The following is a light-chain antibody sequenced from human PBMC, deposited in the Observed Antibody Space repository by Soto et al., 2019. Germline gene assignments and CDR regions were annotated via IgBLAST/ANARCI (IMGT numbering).Light chain of an antibody. CDR3: QVWDSGSDHVV. Sequence: SYELTQPPSVSVAPGQTATMTCAGNNIGVKNAHWFQQKPGQAPVLVVYDDRDRPSGIPERFSGSNSGNTATLTISRVEAGDEADYYCQVWDSGSDHVVFGGGTQLTVL. V-gene: IGLV3-21*02. J-gene: IGLJ7*01. CDR2: DDR. CDR1: NIGVKN.